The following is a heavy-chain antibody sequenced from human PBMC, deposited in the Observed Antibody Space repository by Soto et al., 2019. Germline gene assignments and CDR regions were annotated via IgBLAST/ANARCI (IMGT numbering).Heavy chain of an antibody. Sequence: GGSLSLSCAASGFTFNNYWIHWVRQVRGKGLLWVSRISPEGASTNYADSVKGRFTISRDNAKNTVYLQMDSLRADDTSVYYCLRAPLDLRFRFDFWGQGTLVTVSS. V-gene: IGHV3-74*01. CDR3: LRAPLDLRFRFDF. D-gene: IGHD3-9*01. CDR2: ISPEGAST. CDR1: GFTFNNYW. J-gene: IGHJ4*02.